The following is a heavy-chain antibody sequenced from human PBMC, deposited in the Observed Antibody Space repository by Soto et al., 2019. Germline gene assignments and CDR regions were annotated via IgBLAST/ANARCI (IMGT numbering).Heavy chain of an antibody. CDR1: GGSISSYY. J-gene: IGHJ5*02. D-gene: IGHD6-19*01. Sequence: PSETLSLTCTVSGGSISSYYWSWIRQPPGKGLEWIGYIYYSGSTNYNPSLKSRVTISVDTSKNQFSLKLSSVTTADTAVYYCARDPGSSGWYGAFDPWGQGTLVTVSS. V-gene: IGHV4-59*01. CDR2: IYYSGST. CDR3: ARDPGSSGWYGAFDP.